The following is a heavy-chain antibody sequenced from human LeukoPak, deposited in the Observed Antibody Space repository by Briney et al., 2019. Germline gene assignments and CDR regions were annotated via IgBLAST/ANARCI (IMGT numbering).Heavy chain of an antibody. Sequence: GGSLRLSCAASGFTFSSYSMNWVRQAPGKGLEWVSFISSSSRYIYYADSLKGRFTISRDNAKNSLYLRMNSLRAEDTTVYYCARDLGYCSGGSCFFDYWGQGTLVTVSS. CDR3: ARDLGYCSGGSCFFDY. V-gene: IGHV3-21*01. CDR2: ISSSSRYI. D-gene: IGHD2-15*01. J-gene: IGHJ4*02. CDR1: GFTFSSYS.